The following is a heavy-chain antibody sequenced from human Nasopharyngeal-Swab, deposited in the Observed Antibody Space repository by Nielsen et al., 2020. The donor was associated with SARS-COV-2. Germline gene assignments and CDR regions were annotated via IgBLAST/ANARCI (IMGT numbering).Heavy chain of an antibody. V-gene: IGHV3-30-3*01. CDR1: GFPPSTYA. J-gene: IGHJ4*02. D-gene: IGHD5-12*01. Sequence: GESLKISCEASGFPPSTYAMHWLRQAPGKGLEWVAVISYDGSIKKSADSVEGRFTISRDNSKNTLYLQMNSLRVDDTAVYYCARGGSSGESSFDYWGQGTLVTVSA. CDR3: ARGGSSGESSFDY. CDR2: ISYDGSIK.